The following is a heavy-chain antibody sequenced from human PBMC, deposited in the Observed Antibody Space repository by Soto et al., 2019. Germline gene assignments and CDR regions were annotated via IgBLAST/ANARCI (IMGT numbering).Heavy chain of an antibody. V-gene: IGHV3-33*01. Sequence: QVQLVESGGGVVQPGRSLRLSCAASGFTFSSYGMHWVRQAPGKGLEWVAVIWYDGSNKYYADSVKGRFTFSRDNSKNTLYLQMNSLRAEDTAVYYCARDDRRFGELPYWGQGTLVTVSS. CDR2: IWYDGSNK. D-gene: IGHD3-10*01. J-gene: IGHJ4*02. CDR1: GFTFSSYG. CDR3: ARDDRRFGELPY.